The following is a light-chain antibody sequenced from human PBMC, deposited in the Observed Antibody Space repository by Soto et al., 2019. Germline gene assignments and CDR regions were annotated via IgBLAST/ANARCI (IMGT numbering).Light chain of an antibody. CDR1: SKDVGAYNY. Sequence: QSALTQPASVSGSPGQSITISCTGTSKDVGAYNYVSWYQQHPGKALKLMIYDVSDRPSGVSNRFSGSKSGNTASLTISGLQAEDEADYYCSSYTNSRTLVFGGGTKVTVL. CDR3: SSYTNSRTLV. CDR2: DVS. J-gene: IGLJ2*01. V-gene: IGLV2-14*01.